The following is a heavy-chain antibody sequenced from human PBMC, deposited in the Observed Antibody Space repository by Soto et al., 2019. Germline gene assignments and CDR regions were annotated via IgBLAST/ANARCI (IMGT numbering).Heavy chain of an antibody. CDR1: GYTFTSYD. D-gene: IGHD3-3*01. CDR3: ARGGHYGFWSGYLSPGARYNYMDV. V-gene: IGHV1-8*01. Sequence: AASVKVSCKASGYTFTSYDINWVRQATGQGLEWMGWMNPNSGNTGYAQKVQGRVTMTRNTSISTAYMELSSLRSEDTAVYYCARGGHYGFWSGYLSPGARYNYMDVWGKGTTVTVSS. J-gene: IGHJ6*03. CDR2: MNPNSGNT.